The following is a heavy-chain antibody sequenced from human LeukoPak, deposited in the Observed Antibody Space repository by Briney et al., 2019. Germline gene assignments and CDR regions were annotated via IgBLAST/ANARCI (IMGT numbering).Heavy chain of an antibody. V-gene: IGHV3-53*01. CDR3: AKGIAVAGTGFDS. D-gene: IGHD6-19*01. CDR2: IYSGGNT. Sequence: GGSLRLSCTVSGFTVSSNSMSWVRQAPGKGLEWVSFIYSGGNTHYSDSVKGRFTISRDNSKNTLYLQMTSLRAEDTAVYYCAKGIAVAGTGFDSWGQGTLVTVSS. J-gene: IGHJ4*02. CDR1: GFTVSSNS.